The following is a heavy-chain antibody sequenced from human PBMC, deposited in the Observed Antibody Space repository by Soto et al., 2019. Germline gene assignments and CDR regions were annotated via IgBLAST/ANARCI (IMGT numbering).Heavy chain of an antibody. Sequence: EEQLVETGGGLIQPGGSLRLSCAVSGFTVIRDYMNWVRQAPGKGLEWVSVIYSGGTTYHADSVKGRFTISSDNSGNTLSLQMNSLRAEDTAMYYCARSTEWNAFDLWGQGTMVTVSS. D-gene: IGHD3-3*01. CDR3: ARSTEWNAFDL. V-gene: IGHV3-53*02. CDR1: GFTVIRDY. J-gene: IGHJ3*01. CDR2: IYSGGTT.